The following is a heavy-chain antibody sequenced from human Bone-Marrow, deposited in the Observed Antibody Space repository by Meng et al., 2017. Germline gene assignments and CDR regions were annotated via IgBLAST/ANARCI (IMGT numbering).Heavy chain of an antibody. CDR1: GFTFSSDA. D-gene: IGHD4-23*01. CDR3: ARGGNEFDY. J-gene: IGHJ4*02. Sequence: QVQLVESGGGLVQPGRSLRLSCAASGFTFSSDAMHWVRQAPGKGLEWVAVISYDGSNKYYADSVKGRFTISRDNSKNTLYLQMNSLRAEDTAVYYCARGGNEFDYWGQGTLVTVSS. CDR2: ISYDGSNK. V-gene: IGHV3-30*01.